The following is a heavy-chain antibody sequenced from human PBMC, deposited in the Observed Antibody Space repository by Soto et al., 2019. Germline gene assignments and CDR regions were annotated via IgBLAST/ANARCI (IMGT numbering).Heavy chain of an antibody. J-gene: IGHJ4*02. CDR1: GFTLRTSG. CDR3: AKDSSAAFDY. D-gene: IGHD6-25*01. Sequence: QVQLVESGGGVVQPGGSLRLSCVASGFTLRTSGMHWVRQAPSKGLEWVAVISHDGSNQFYAESVKGRFTISRDNSKNMLYLQMNSLRADDSAVYFCAKDSSAAFDYWGQGTVVTVSS. V-gene: IGHV3-30*18. CDR2: ISHDGSNQ.